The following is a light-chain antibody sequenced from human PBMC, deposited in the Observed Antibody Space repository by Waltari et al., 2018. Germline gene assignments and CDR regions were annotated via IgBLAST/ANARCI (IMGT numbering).Light chain of an antibody. J-gene: IGLJ2*01. Sequence: QSVLTQPPSVSGAPGQRATISCTGSGSNIGAGYDVPWYQQLPRAAPKLLIYGSTSRPLGVPDRFFGSTSGTSASLAITGLQAEDEADYYCQSYDTSLRVVFGGGTKLTVL. V-gene: IGLV1-40*01. CDR1: GSNIGAGYD. CDR3: QSYDTSLRVV. CDR2: GST.